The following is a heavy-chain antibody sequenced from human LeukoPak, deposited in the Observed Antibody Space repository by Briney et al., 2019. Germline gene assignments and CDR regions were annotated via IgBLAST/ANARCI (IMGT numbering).Heavy chain of an antibody. V-gene: IGHV4-59*01. CDR3: ASINYYDSSGYHRDDAFDI. D-gene: IGHD3-22*01. Sequence: PSETLSLTCTVSGGSISSYYWSWIRQPPGKGLEWIGYIYHSGSTNHNPSLKSRVTISVDTSKNQFSLKLSSVTAADTAVYYCASINYYDSSGYHRDDAFDIWGQGTMVTVSS. CDR1: GGSISSYY. CDR2: IYHSGST. J-gene: IGHJ3*02.